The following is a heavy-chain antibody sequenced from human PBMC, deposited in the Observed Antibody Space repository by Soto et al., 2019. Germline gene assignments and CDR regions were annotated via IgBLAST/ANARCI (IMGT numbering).Heavy chain of an antibody. CDR2: ISAYNGNT. Sequence: ASVKVSCKASGYTFTSYGISWVRQAPGRGLEWMGWISAYNGNTNYAQKLQGRVTMTTDTSTSTAYMELRSLRSDDTAVYYCARAELRYFDWLFPPRAGVDVWGQGTTVTVSS. V-gene: IGHV1-18*01. D-gene: IGHD3-9*01. CDR1: GYTFTSYG. J-gene: IGHJ6*02. CDR3: ARAELRYFDWLFPPRAGVDV.